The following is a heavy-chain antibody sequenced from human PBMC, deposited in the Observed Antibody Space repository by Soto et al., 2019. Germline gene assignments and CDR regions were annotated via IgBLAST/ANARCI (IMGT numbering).Heavy chain of an antibody. J-gene: IGHJ6*02. CDR3: VRSYVLGENYYYYYGMDV. CDR2: IGTAGDT. D-gene: IGHD3-16*01. Sequence: ESGGGLVQPGGSLRLSCAASGFTFSSYDMHWVRQATGKGLEWVSAIGTAGDTYYPGSVKGRFTISRENAKNSLYLQMNSLRAEDTAVYYCVRSYVLGENYYYYYGMDVWGQGTTVTVSS. CDR1: GFTFSSYD. V-gene: IGHV3-13*01.